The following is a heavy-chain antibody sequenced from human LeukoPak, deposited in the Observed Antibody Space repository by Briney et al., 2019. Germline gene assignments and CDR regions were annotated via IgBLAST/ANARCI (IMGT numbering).Heavy chain of an antibody. Sequence: RRCLRPACAASRFTFTSFSMNWVSPAPGKGLQWVSYISRSASIMYYADSVKGRFTISRDNAKNSLYLQMNSLRDEDTAVYYGARDGGKGSNSDYWGQGTLVTVSS. CDR3: ARDGGKGSNSDY. CDR1: RFTFTSFS. V-gene: IGHV3-48*02. CDR2: ISRSASIM. J-gene: IGHJ4*02. D-gene: IGHD2-2*01.